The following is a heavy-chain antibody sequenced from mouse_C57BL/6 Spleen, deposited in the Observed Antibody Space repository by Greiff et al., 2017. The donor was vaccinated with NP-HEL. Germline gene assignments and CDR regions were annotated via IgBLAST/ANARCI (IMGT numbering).Heavy chain of an antibody. V-gene: IGHV1-7*01. Sequence: QVQLQQSGAELAKPGASVKLSCKASGYTFTSYWMHWVKQRPGQGLEWIGYINPSSGYTKYNQKFKDKATLTADKSSSTAYMQLSSLTYEDSAVYYGARSNYGSIGYFDVWGTGTTVTVSS. D-gene: IGHD1-1*01. CDR2: INPSSGYT. CDR1: GYTFTSYW. J-gene: IGHJ1*03. CDR3: ARSNYGSIGYFDV.